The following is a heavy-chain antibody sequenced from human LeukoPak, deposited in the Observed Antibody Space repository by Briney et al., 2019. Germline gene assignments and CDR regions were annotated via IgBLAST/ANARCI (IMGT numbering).Heavy chain of an antibody. CDR3: AREREWELLSFAFDI. V-gene: IGHV3-7*01. CDR1: GFTFSSYW. J-gene: IGHJ3*02. CDR2: IKQDGSEK. D-gene: IGHD1-26*01. Sequence: GGSLRLSCAASGFTFSSYWMSWVRQAPGKGLEWVANIKQDGSEKYYVDSVKGRFTISRDNAKNSLYLQMNGLRAEDTAVYYCAREREWELLSFAFDIWGQGTMVTVSS.